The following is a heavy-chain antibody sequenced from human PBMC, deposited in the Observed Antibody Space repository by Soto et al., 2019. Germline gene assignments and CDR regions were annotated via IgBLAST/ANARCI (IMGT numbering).Heavy chain of an antibody. Sequence: SRTLSLTCAISGDSVSSNSAAWNWIRQSPSRGLKWLGRTYYRSKWYNDYAVSVKSRITINPDTSKNQFSLQLNSVTPEDTAVYYCARTTYDFWSGYNNNWFDPWGQGTLVTVSS. CDR3: ARTTYDFWSGYNNNWFDP. D-gene: IGHD3-3*01. CDR2: TYYRSKWYN. V-gene: IGHV6-1*01. J-gene: IGHJ5*02. CDR1: GDSVSSNSAA.